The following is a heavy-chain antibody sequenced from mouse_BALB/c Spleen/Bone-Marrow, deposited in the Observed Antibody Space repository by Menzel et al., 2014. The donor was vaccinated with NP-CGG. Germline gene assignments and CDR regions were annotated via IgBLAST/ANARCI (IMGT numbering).Heavy chain of an antibody. CDR1: GFNIKDTY. D-gene: IGHD1-1*01. V-gene: IGHV14-3*02. CDR3: ARGYGSSYGTVYIDA. CDR2: IDPAMGNT. Sequence: VQLPQSGADLVKPGALVKLSCTVSGFNIKDTYMHWVKQRPEQCLEWIGRIDPAMGNTNYDPKLQGMATTTADTSSNTAYMQLSRLTSEATAVYYCARGYGSSYGTVYIDAGGAGTS. J-gene: IGHJ1*01.